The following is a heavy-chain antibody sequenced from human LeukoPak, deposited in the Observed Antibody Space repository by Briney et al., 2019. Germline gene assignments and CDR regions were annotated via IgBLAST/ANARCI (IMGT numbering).Heavy chain of an antibody. Sequence: SETLSLTCAVHGGSFSGYYRSWIRQPPGQGLEWIGEINHSGSTNYNPSLKSRVTISVDTSKNQFSLKLSSVTAADTAVYYCARDGSCSSTSCPNWFDPWGQGTLVTVSS. V-gene: IGHV4-34*01. J-gene: IGHJ5*02. CDR3: ARDGSCSSTSCPNWFDP. CDR1: GGSFSGYY. CDR2: INHSGST. D-gene: IGHD2-2*01.